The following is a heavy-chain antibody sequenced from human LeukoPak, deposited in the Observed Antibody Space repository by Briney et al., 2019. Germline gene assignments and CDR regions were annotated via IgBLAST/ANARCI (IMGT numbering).Heavy chain of an antibody. CDR1: GFTFSSYN. J-gene: IGHJ6*02. CDR2: ISSSSNYI. V-gene: IGHV3-21*01. Sequence: GGSLRLSCAASGFTFSSYNMTWVRQAPGKGLEWVSSISSSSNYIYYADSVKGRFTISRGSSENSLYLQMNSLRAEDTALYYCARDYYGMDVWGQGTTVTVSS. CDR3: ARDYYGMDV.